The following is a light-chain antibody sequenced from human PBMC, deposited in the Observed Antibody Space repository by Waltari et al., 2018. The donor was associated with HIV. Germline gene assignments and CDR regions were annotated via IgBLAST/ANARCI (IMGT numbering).Light chain of an antibody. J-gene: IGLJ2*01. V-gene: IGLV3-10*01. CDR2: EDS. Sequence: SYELTQPPSVAVSPGQTARITCTGDALPKKYASWYQQKSGQAPVLVIYEDSKRPSGFPERFSGSSSGTPATLTISGAQVEDEADYYCYSTDNSGHHRVFGTGTKLTVL. CDR3: YSTDNSGHHRV. CDR1: ALPKKY.